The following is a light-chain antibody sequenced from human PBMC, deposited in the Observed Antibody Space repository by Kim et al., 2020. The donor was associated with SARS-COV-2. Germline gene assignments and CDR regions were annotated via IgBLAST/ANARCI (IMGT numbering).Light chain of an antibody. J-gene: IGKJ2*01. CDR2: DAS. V-gene: IGKV1-5*01. CDR3: QQYTTFSRT. CDR1: QSTTTW. Sequence: DIQVTQSPSTLSASVGDRVTITCRATQSTTTWLAWYQQKPGKAPILLIYDASTLESGVPSRFSGSGSGTEFTLTISSLQPDDFATYYCQQYTTFSRTFGQGTKVEIK.